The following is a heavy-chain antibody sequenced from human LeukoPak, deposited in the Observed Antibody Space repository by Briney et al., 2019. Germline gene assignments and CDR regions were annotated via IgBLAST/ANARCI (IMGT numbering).Heavy chain of an antibody. Sequence: GGSLRLSCAASGFTFDDYGMSWVRQAPGKGLEWVANIKNDGAVKNYVDSVKGRFTISRDNAKNSLYLRMNSLRAEDTAVYYCAKDSYSKGDFWGQGVLVTVSS. J-gene: IGHJ4*02. CDR2: IKNDGAVK. V-gene: IGHV3-7*01. CDR3: AKDSYSKGDF. D-gene: IGHD6-13*01. CDR1: GFTFDDYG.